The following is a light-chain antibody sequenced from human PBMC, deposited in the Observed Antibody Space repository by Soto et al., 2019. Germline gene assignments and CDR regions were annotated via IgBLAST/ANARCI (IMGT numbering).Light chain of an antibody. J-gene: IGLJ7*01. CDR3: AAWDDSLNGHAV. CDR2: SNN. V-gene: IGLV1-44*01. CDR1: SSNIGSNT. Sequence: QSVLTQPPSESGTPGQRVTISCSGSSSNIGSNTVNWYQQLPGTAPKLLIYSNNQRPSGVPDRFSGSKSGTSASLAISGLQSEDEADYYCAAWDDSLNGHAVFGGGTQLTVL.